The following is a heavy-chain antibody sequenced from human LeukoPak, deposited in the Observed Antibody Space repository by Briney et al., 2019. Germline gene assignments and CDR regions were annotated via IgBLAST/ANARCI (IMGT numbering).Heavy chain of an antibody. J-gene: IGHJ2*01. D-gene: IGHD1-26*01. CDR1: GGSFSGYY. CDR3: ARLWVGWYFDL. CDR2: IYYSGST. Sequence: SETLSLTCAVYGGSFSGYYWSWIRQPPGKGLEWIGSIYYSGSTYSNLSLKSRVTISVDTSKNQFSLKLSSVTAADTAVYYCARLWVGWYFDLWGRGTLVTVSS. V-gene: IGHV4-34*01.